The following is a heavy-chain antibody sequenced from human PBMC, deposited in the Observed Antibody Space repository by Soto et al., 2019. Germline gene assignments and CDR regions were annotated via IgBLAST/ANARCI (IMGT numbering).Heavy chain of an antibody. Sequence: TLAPTCPVPGVSSSSGDYYWSWIRQPPGKGLEWIGYIFYSGITYYNPSLKSRVTISVDTSKNQFSLKLSSVTAADTAVYSCARESGHCSSTNCYPFDYWGQGTPVTVYS. V-gene: IGHV4-30-4*01. CDR2: IFYSGIT. J-gene: IGHJ4*02. D-gene: IGHD2-2*01. CDR3: ARESGHCSSTNCYPFDY. CDR1: GVSSSSGDYY.